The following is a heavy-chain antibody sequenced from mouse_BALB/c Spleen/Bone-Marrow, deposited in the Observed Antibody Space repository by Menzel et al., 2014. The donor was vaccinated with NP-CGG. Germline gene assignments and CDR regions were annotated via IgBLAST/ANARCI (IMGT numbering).Heavy chain of an antibody. V-gene: IGHV1S137*01. CDR1: GYTFTDYA. CDR3: ARSGKVRNAMDY. J-gene: IGHJ4*01. Sequence: QVHVKQSGAELVRPGVSVKISCKGSGYTFTDYAIHWVKQSPAKSLEWIGLISGYYGDAIYNQKFKGKATMTVDKSSSTAYMDLARLTSEDSAIYYCARSGKVRNAMDYWGQGTSVTVSS. CDR2: ISGYYGDA. D-gene: IGHD2-14*01.